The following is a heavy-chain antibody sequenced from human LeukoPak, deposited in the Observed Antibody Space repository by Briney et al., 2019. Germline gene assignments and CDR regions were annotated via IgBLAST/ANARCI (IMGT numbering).Heavy chain of an antibody. CDR3: ARDATGLYYYGSGSPNY. J-gene: IGHJ4*02. Sequence: GRSLRLSCAASGFTFSSYAMHWVRQAPGKGLEWVAVISYDGSNKYYADSVKGRFTISRDNSKNTLYLQMNSLRAEDTAVYYCARDATGLYYYGSGSPNYWGQGTLVTVSS. CDR2: ISYDGSNK. CDR1: GFTFSSYA. D-gene: IGHD3-10*01. V-gene: IGHV3-30-3*01.